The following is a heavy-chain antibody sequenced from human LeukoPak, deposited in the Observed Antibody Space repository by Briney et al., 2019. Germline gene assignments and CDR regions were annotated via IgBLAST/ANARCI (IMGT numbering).Heavy chain of an antibody. CDR2: INHSGST. Sequence: PLETLSLTCAVYGGSFSGYYWSWIRQPPGKGLEWIGEINHSGSTNYNPSLKSRVTISVDTSKNQFSLKLSSVTAADTAVYYCARSIAFVWFDPWGQGTLVTVSS. CDR1: GGSFSGYY. V-gene: IGHV4-34*01. J-gene: IGHJ5*02. CDR3: ARSIAFVWFDP.